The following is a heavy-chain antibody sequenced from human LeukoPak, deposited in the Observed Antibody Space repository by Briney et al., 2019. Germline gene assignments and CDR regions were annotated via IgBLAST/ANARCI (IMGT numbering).Heavy chain of an antibody. Sequence: GGSLRLSCAASGFTFSSYWIHWVRQAPGKGLVWISHISSDGSSTRYADSVKGRFTISRDNAKNTLYLQMNSLRVEDTAVYYCARVYGPKTNYYYYGMDVWGQGTTVTVSS. CDR2: ISSDGSST. J-gene: IGHJ6*02. CDR1: GFTFSSYW. CDR3: ARVYGPKTNYYYYGMDV. V-gene: IGHV3-74*01. D-gene: IGHD2/OR15-2a*01.